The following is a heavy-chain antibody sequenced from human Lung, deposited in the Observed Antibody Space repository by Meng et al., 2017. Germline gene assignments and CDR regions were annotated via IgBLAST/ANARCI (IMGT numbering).Heavy chain of an antibody. CDR3: ARFETVGVATGDF. CDR2: ISSDSRYI. Sequence: WVRQPPGKGLVWVSSISSDSRYIFYADSVKGRFTISRDNAKNSLYLQMNSLSPEDTAVFYCARFETVGVATGDFWGQGTLVTVSS. D-gene: IGHD2-15*01. J-gene: IGHJ4*02. V-gene: IGHV3-21*01.